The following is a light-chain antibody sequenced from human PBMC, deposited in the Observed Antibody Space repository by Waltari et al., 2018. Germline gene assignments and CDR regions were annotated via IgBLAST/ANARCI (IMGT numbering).Light chain of an antibody. Sequence: QSALTQPASVSGSPGQSITISCTGRSSDLGYYNYVSCYQLHPGRAPRLMAYDVNKRPSGVSNRFSASKSGNTASLTISGLQAEDEAHYYCNSYTGGISWVFGTGTEVTVL. CDR3: NSYTGGISWV. CDR1: SSDLGYYNY. V-gene: IGLV2-14*03. J-gene: IGLJ1*01. CDR2: DVN.